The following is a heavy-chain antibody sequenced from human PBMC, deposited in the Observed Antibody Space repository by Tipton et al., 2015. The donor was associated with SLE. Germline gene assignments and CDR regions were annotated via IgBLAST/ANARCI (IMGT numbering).Heavy chain of an antibody. CDR2: IYTSGST. V-gene: IGHV4-61*02. D-gene: IGHD3-10*01. Sequence: TLSLTCTVSGGSISSGSYYWSWIRQPAGKGLEWIGRIYTSGSTNYNPSLKSRATVSIDTSMNQVSLRLSSVTAADSAIYYCARHWGVYRSPWTYFYGLDVWGQGTTVTVSS. CDR1: GGSISSGSYY. CDR3: ARHWGVYRSPWTYFYGLDV. J-gene: IGHJ6*02.